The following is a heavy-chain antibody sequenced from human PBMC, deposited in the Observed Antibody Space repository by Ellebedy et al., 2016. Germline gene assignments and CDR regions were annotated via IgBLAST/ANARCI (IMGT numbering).Heavy chain of an antibody. CDR1: GFTFSNYD. CDR3: ARGGTAAVPFYHYGMDV. Sequence: GGSLRLSXAASGFTFSNYDMHWVRQVIGKGLEWVSVIGTAGDTYYRDSVKGRFTISRENAKNSSYLQMNSLRAGDTAVYYCARGGTAAVPFYHYGMDVWGQGTTITVSS. D-gene: IGHD1-1*01. J-gene: IGHJ6*02. V-gene: IGHV3-13*04. CDR2: IGTAGDT.